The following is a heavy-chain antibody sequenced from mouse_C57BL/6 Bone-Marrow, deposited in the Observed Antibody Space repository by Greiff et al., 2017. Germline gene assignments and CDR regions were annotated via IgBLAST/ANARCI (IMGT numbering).Heavy chain of an antibody. CDR3: ASLFAY. V-gene: IGHV7-3*01. Sequence: EVKVEESGGGLVQPGGSLSLSCAASGFTFTDYYMSWVRQPPGKALEWLGFIRNKANGYTTEYSASVKGRFTISRDNSHSLLYLQMNALRADYTATYYCASLFAYWGQGTLLTVSA. CDR2: IRNKANGYTT. J-gene: IGHJ3*01. CDR1: GFTFTDYY.